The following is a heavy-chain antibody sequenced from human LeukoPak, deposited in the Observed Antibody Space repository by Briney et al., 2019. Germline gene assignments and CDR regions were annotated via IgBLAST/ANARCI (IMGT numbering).Heavy chain of an antibody. CDR1: GGSISSGEYY. J-gene: IGHJ4*02. CDR3: ARDRSGYYDRNGHYYFDY. CDR2: IYYSGST. Sequence: SETLSLTCTVSGGSISSGEYYWSWIRQPPGKGLEWVGYIYYSGSTYYNPSLKSRVTISLETSKNQFSLKLSSVTAADTVVYYCARDRSGYYDRNGHYYFDYWGQGTLVTVSS. D-gene: IGHD3-22*01. V-gene: IGHV4-30-4*02.